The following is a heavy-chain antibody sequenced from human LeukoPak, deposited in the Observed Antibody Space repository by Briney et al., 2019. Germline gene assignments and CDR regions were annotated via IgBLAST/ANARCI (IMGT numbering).Heavy chain of an antibody. D-gene: IGHD3-9*01. CDR3: ARDGILTGYRHFDY. Sequence: PSETLSLTCAVSGGSISSSNWWSWVRQPPGKGLEWIGEIYHSGSTNYNPSLKSRVTISVDKSKNQFSLKLSSVTAADTAVYYCARDGILTGYRHFDYWGQGTLVTVSS. J-gene: IGHJ4*02. CDR2: IYHSGST. V-gene: IGHV4-4*02. CDR1: GGSISSSNW.